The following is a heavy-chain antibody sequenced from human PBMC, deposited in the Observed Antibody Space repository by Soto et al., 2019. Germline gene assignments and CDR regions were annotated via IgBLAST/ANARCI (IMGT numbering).Heavy chain of an antibody. V-gene: IGHV4-34*01. CDR3: ARAPKVSGSSQTRPDF. D-gene: IGHD6-6*01. Sequence: ASETLSLTCSIYSGSFSGYYWSWIRQPPGKGLEWIGEVSQSGNTNYSPSLKSRVSISIDTSKKQFSLNLASVSAADTAVYYCARAPKVSGSSQTRPDFWGQGTLVTVSS. CDR1: SGSFSGYY. J-gene: IGHJ4*02. CDR2: VSQSGNT.